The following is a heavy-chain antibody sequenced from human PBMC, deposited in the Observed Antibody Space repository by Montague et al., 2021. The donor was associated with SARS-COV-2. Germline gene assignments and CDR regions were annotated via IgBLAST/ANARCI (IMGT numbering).Heavy chain of an antibody. V-gene: IGHV4-61*02. J-gene: IGHJ4*02. D-gene: IGHD1-1*01. Sequence: TLSLTCTVSGGSISSGDYYWSWIRQPAGRTLEWIGRIYTTGSTGYNPSLESRVTISVDTSKNQFSLKLSSVTAADTAVYYCATDAWATGTGFFDNWGPGTLATVSS. CDR3: ATDAWATGTGFFDN. CDR1: GGSISSGDYY. CDR2: IYTTGST.